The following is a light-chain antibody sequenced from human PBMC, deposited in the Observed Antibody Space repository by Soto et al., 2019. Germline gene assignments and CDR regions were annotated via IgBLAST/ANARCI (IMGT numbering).Light chain of an antibody. J-gene: IGLJ2*01. CDR3: SSYAGSNNLGL. CDR2: EVT. V-gene: IGLV2-8*01. CDR1: SSDVGGYDY. Sequence: QSVLTQPPSASGSPGQSVTISCTGTSSDVGGYDYVSWYQQHPGKAPKLMIYEVTKWPSGVPDRFSGSKSGNTASLTVSGLQAADEADYYCSSYAGSNNLGLFGGGTKLTVL.